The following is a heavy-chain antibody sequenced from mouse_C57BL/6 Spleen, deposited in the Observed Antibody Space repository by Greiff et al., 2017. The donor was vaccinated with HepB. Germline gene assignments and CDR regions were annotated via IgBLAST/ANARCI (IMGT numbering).Heavy chain of an antibody. D-gene: IGHD1-1*01. CDR3: ARGDYYGSSYY. CDR2: IYPSDSET. J-gene: IGHJ2*01. V-gene: IGHV1-61*01. Sequence: VQLQQPGAELVRPGSSVKLSCKASGYTFTSYWMDWVKQRPGQGLEWIGNIYPSDSETHYNQKFKDKATLTVDKSSSTAYMQLSSLTSEDSAVYYCARGDYYGSSYYWGQGTTLTVSS. CDR1: GYTFTSYW.